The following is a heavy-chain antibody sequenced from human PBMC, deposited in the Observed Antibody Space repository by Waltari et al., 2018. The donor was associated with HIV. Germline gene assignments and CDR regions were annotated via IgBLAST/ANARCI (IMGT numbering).Heavy chain of an antibody. J-gene: IGHJ6*02. CDR3: ASLVATTNYYYGMDV. V-gene: IGHV1-46*01. D-gene: IGHD5-12*01. CDR1: GYTFTSYY. CDR2: INPSGGST. Sequence: QVQLVQSGAEVKKPGASVRVSCKASGYTFTSYYMHWVRQAPGQGLEWMGIINPSGGSTSYAQKFQGRVTMTRDTSTSTVYMELSSLRSEDTAVYYCASLVATTNYYYGMDVWGQGTTVTVSS.